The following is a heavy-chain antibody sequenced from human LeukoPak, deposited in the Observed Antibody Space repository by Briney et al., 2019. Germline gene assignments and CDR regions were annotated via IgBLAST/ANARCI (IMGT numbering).Heavy chain of an antibody. Sequence: SETLSLTCTVSGGSISSSSYYWGWIRQPPAKGLEWIGSIYYSGSTYYNPSLKSRITISVDMSKNQFSLKLSFVTAADTALYYCARHSGLRSPFDPWGQGTLVTVTS. CDR2: IYYSGST. J-gene: IGHJ5*02. D-gene: IGHD3-3*01. V-gene: IGHV4-39*01. CDR3: ARHSGLRSPFDP. CDR1: GGSISSSSYY.